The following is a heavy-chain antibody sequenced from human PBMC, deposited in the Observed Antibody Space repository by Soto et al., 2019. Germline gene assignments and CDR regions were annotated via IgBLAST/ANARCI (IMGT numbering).Heavy chain of an antibody. CDR2: ISVSGGST. CDR1: GFTFSSYA. J-gene: IGHJ3*02. CDR3: AKYSSEDRQFDDDFDI. V-gene: IGHV3-23*01. Sequence: GGSLRLSCAASGFTFSSYAMSWVRQAPGKGLEWVSAISVSGGSTYYADSVKGRFTISRDNSKNTLYLQMNNLSAEDTAVDYCAKYSSEDRQFDDDFDIWGQGTMVTVAS. D-gene: IGHD1-26*01.